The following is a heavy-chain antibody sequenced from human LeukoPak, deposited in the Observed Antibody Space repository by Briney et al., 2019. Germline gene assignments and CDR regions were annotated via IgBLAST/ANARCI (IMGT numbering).Heavy chain of an antibody. Sequence: RASVKVSCKASGYTFTGYYMHWVRQAPGQGLEWMGWINPNSGGTNYAQKFQGRVTMTRDTSISTAYMELSRLRSDDTAVYYCVEDRYYYYGMDVWGQGTTVTVSS. CDR1: GYTFTGYY. CDR2: INPNSGGT. V-gene: IGHV1-2*02. J-gene: IGHJ6*02. CDR3: VEDRYYYYGMDV.